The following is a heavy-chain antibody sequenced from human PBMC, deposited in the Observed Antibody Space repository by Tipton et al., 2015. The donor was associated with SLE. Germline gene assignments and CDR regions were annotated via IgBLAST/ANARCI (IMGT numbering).Heavy chain of an antibody. CDR1: GGSFSGYY. CDR3: ARDPTIFPYYFDY. CDR2: INHRGST. D-gene: IGHD3-3*01. V-gene: IGHV4-34*01. J-gene: IGHJ4*02. Sequence: TLSLTCTVYGGSFSGYYWSWIRQPPGKGLESIGEINHRGSTNFNPSLKSRVTISVDLSKNQFSLNLASVTAADTAVYYCARDPTIFPYYFDYWGQGALVTVSS.